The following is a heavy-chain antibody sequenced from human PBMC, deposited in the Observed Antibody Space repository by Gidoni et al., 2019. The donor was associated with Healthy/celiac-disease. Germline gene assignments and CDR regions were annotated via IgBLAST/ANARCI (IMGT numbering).Heavy chain of an antibody. J-gene: IGHJ4*02. CDR2: IRSKANSYAT. CDR1: GFTFSGSA. Sequence: EVQLVESGGGLVQPGGSLKLSCAASGFTFSGSAMHWVRQASGKGLEWVGRIRSKANSYATAYAASVKGRFTISRDDSKNTAYLQMNSLKTEDTAVYYCTSRVALVGATSFDYWGQGTLVTVSS. CDR3: TSRVALVGATSFDY. D-gene: IGHD1-26*01. V-gene: IGHV3-73*02.